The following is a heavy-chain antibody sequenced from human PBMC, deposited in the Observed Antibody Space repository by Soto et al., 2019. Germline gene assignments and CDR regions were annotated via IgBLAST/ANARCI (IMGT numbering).Heavy chain of an antibody. D-gene: IGHD3-22*01. CDR1: GYTFTGYY. CDR2: SNPNSGGT. CDR3: ARHYYDSSGYYLNNWFDP. Sequence: AASVKVSCKASGYTFTGYYMHLVRQAPGQGLEWMGWSNPNSGGTNYAQKFQGRVTMTRDTSISTAYMELSRLRSDDTAVYYCARHYYDSSGYYLNNWFDPWGQGTLVTVSS. V-gene: IGHV1-2*02. J-gene: IGHJ5*02.